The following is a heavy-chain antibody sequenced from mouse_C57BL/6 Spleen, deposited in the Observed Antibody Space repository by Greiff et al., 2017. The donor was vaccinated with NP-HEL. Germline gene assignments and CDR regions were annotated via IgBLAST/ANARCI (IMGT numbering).Heavy chain of an antibody. CDR1: GYAFTNYL. J-gene: IGHJ4*01. Sequence: VQLQESGAELVRPGTSVKVSCKASGYAFTNYLIEWVKQRPGQGLEWIGVIYPGSGGTNYNEKFKGKATLTADKSSSTAYMELRSLTSEDSAVYFCARYGDGYAMDYWGQGTSVTVSS. CDR3: ARYGDGYAMDY. CDR2: IYPGSGGT. D-gene: IGHD2-3*01. V-gene: IGHV1-54*01.